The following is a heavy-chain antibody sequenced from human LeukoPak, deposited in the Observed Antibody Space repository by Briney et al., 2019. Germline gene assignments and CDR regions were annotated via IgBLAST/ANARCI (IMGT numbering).Heavy chain of an antibody. Sequence: ASVKVSCKASGYTFTSYYMHWVRQAPGQGLEWMGIINPSGGSTSYAQEFQGRVTMTRDMSTSTVYMELSSLRSEDTAVYYCARGNWLSAGDHNWYFDLCGRGTLVTVSS. CDR1: GYTFTSYY. V-gene: IGHV1-46*01. J-gene: IGHJ2*01. CDR3: ARGNWLSAGDHNWYFDL. D-gene: IGHD3-10*01. CDR2: INPSGGST.